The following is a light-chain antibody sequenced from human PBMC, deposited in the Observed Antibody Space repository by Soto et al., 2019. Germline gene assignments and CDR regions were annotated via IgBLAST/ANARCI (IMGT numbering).Light chain of an antibody. CDR1: QSVSSN. Sequence: EIVMSHSPATLSVSQGERATLSCRASQSVSSNLAWYQQKPGQAPRLLIVGSFARATGIPARFSGSGSGSEFTLTISGLQSEDFAVYYCQQYNDRPPITFGQGTRLEI. CDR2: GSF. V-gene: IGKV3-15*01. J-gene: IGKJ5*01. CDR3: QQYNDRPPIT.